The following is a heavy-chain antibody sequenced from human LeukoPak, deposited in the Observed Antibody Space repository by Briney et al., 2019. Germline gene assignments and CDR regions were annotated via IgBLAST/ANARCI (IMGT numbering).Heavy chain of an antibody. CDR2: IYYSGST. CDR1: GGSISSSSYY. D-gene: IGHD3-16*01. CDR3: ARDYLDVAYFDY. Sequence: PSETLSLTCTVSGGSISSSSYYWGWIRQPPGKGLEWIGSIYYSGSTYYNPSLKSRVTISVDTSKNQFSLKLSSVTAADTAVYYCARDYLDVAYFDYWGQGTLVTVSS. V-gene: IGHV4-39*07. J-gene: IGHJ4*02.